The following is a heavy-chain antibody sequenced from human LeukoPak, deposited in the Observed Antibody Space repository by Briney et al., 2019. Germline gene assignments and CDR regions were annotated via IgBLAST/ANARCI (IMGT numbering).Heavy chain of an antibody. CDR1: GGSISSYY. CDR2: IYYSGST. V-gene: IGHV4-59*01. Sequence: PSETLSLTCTVSGGSISSYYWSWIRQPPGKGLEWIGYIYYSGSTNYNPSLKSRVTISVDTSKNQFSLKLRSVTAADTAVYYCAREGGYCSSTNCYDYWGQGTLVTVSS. CDR3: AREGGYCSSTNCYDY. J-gene: IGHJ4*02. D-gene: IGHD2-2*03.